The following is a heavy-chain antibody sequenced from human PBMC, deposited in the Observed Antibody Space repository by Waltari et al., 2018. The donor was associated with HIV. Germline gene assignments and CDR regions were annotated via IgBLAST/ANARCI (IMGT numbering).Heavy chain of an antibody. CDR2: FEPEDGET. J-gene: IGHJ6*02. V-gene: IGHV1-24*01. Sequence: QVQLVQSGAEVKKPGASVKVSCKVSGYTLTELSMHWVRPAPGKGLEWMGGFEPEDGETIYAQKFQGRVTMTEDTSTDTAYMELSSLRSEDTAVYYCATGEDGYNNYYYGMDVWGQGTTVTVSS. D-gene: IGHD5-12*01. CDR3: ATGEDGYNNYYYGMDV. CDR1: GYTLTELS.